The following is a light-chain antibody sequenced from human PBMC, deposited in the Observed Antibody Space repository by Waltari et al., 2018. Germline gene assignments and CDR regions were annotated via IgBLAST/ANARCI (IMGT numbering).Light chain of an antibody. J-gene: IGKJ2*01. CDR3: QQYSAYSS. CDR1: QSISNW. CDR2: KAS. Sequence: DIQMTQSPSSLSASVGDRVTITCRASQSISNWLAWYQQKPGKAPTLLIYKASSLKSGVPSRFSGSGSGTQFTLTISSLPPGDVATYFCQQYSAYSSFGQGTKLEIK. V-gene: IGKV1-5*03.